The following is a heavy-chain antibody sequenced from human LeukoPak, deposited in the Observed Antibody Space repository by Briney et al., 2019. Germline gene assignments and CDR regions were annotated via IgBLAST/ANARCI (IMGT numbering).Heavy chain of an antibody. CDR1: GFTFSSYA. CDR2: ISASAGTT. CDR3: VKLEHDFGDYLDY. J-gene: IGHJ4*02. Sequence: GGSLRLSCAASGFTFSSYAMSWVRQAPGKGLEWVSAISASAGTTAYADSVKGRFTISRDNSKNTLYLQMNSLRAEDTAVYYCVKLEHDFGDYLDYWGQGTLVTVSS. D-gene: IGHD4-17*01. V-gene: IGHV3-23*01.